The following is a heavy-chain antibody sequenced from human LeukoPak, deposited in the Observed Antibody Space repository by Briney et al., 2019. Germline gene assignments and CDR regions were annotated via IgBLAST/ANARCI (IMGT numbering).Heavy chain of an antibody. J-gene: IGHJ3*02. CDR1: GGTFSSYA. Sequence: SVKVSCKASGGTFSSYAISWVRQAPGQGLEWMGGIIPIFGTANYAQKFQGRVTITADESTSTAYMELSSLRSEDTAVYYCASCREINDAFDIWGQGTMVTVSS. CDR2: IIPIFGTA. V-gene: IGHV1-69*13. CDR3: ASCREINDAFDI. D-gene: IGHD2-15*01.